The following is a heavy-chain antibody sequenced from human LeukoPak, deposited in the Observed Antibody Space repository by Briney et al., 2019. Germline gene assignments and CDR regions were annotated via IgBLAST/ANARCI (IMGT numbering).Heavy chain of an antibody. J-gene: IGHJ4*02. Sequence: SETLSLTCTVSGGSGSGVGYYWSWIRQPPTKGLEWIGYIYNSGSDNYNPSLKSRVTISLDTSKNQFSLKLGSVTAADTAMYYCARGYSGSLFDYWGQGSLVTVSS. CDR2: IYNSGSD. CDR1: GGSGSGVGYY. D-gene: IGHD1-26*01. V-gene: IGHV4-61*08. CDR3: ARGYSGSLFDY.